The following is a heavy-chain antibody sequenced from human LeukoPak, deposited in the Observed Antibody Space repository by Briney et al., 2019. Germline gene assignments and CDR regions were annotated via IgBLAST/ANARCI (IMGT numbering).Heavy chain of an antibody. D-gene: IGHD3/OR15-3a*01. CDR3: ARPGQGRLVLDS. Sequence: ASVKVSCKASGYTFTSYAMHWVRQAPGQRLEWMGWINAGNGNTKYSQKFQGRVTITADESTSTAYMELSSLRSEDTAVYYCARPGQGRLVLDSGARGPLVTVS. CDR2: INAGNGNT. J-gene: IGHJ4*02. CDR1: GYTFTSYA. V-gene: IGHV1-3*01.